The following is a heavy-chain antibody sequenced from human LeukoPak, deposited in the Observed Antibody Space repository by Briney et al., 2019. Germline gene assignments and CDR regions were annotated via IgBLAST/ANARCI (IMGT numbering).Heavy chain of an antibody. CDR2: IIPIFGTA. V-gene: IGHV1-69*06. CDR3: ARGREMITFGGLMYYFDY. CDR1: GGTFSSYA. D-gene: IGHD3-16*01. Sequence: SVKVSCKASGGTFSSYAISWVRQAPGQGLEWMGGIIPIFGTANYAQKFQGRVTITADKSTSTAYMELSSLRSEDTAVYYCARGREMITFGGLMYYFDYWGQGTLVTVSS. J-gene: IGHJ4*02.